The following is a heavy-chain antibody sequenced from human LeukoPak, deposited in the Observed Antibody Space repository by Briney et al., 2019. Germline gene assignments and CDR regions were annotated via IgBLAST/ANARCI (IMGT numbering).Heavy chain of an antibody. CDR1: GYSISSGYY. V-gene: IGHV4-38-2*02. CDR2: IYHSAST. Sequence: SETLSLTCAVSGYSISSGYYWGWIRQPPGKGLEWIGSIYHSASTYYNPSLKSRVTISVDTSKNQFSLKLSSVTAADTAVYYCARDLGAVAGTRWFDPWGQGTLVTVSS. J-gene: IGHJ5*02. CDR3: ARDLGAVAGTRWFDP. D-gene: IGHD6-19*01.